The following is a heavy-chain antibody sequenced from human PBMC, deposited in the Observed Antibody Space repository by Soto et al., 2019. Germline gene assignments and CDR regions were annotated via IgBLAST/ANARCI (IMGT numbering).Heavy chain of an antibody. V-gene: IGHV1-69*02. CDR2: IIPILGIA. CDR1: GGTFSSYT. Sequence: QVQLVQSGAEVKKPGSSVKVSCKASGGTFSSYTISWVRQAPGQGLEWMGRIIPILGIANNAQKFQGRVTITADKSTSTAYMELSSLRSEDTAVYYCARGATVTTLGWRFDPWGQGTLVTVSS. D-gene: IGHD4-17*01. J-gene: IGHJ5*02. CDR3: ARGATVTTLGWRFDP.